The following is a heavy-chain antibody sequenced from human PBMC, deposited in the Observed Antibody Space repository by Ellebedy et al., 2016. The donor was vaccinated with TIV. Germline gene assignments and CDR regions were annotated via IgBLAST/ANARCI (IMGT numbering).Heavy chain of an antibody. D-gene: IGHD6-19*01. J-gene: IGHJ6*02. CDR3: AREGRQAVYSSGWENYYYGMDV. CDR2: IDRSGTTI. Sequence: PGGSLRLSCAASGFIFSSYEMNWVRQAPGKGLEWVSYIDRSGTTIHYADSVKGRVTISRDNAKNSLYLQMNSLRAEDTAVYYCAREGRQAVYSSGWENYYYGMDVWGQGATVTVSS. CDR1: GFIFSSYE. V-gene: IGHV3-48*03.